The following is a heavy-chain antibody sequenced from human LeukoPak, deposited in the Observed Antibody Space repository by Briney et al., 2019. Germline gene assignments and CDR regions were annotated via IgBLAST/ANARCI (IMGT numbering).Heavy chain of an antibody. CDR2: TRNKANSYTT. CDR1: GSTFSDHY. J-gene: IGHJ4*02. CDR3: ARVKAGGYSYGFDY. V-gene: IGHV3-72*01. D-gene: IGHD5-18*01. Sequence: GGSLRLSCAASGSTFSDHYMDWVRQAPGKGLEWVGRTRNKANSYTTEYAASVKGRFIISRDDSRNSLYLQMNSLKTEDSAVYYCARVKAGGYSYGFDYWGQGILVTVSS.